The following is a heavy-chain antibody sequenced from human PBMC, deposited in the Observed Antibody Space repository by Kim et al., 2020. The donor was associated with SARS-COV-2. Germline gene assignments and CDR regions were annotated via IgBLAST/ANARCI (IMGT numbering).Heavy chain of an antibody. CDR2: ISWNSVRI. CDR1: GFTFDDYA. Sequence: GGSLRLSCAASGFTFDDYAMHWVRQAPGKGLEWVSRISWNSVRIDYADSVKGRFTISRDNDKNSLYLQMNSLRGEDTALYYCAKDIGYDSGYGMDVWGQGITVTVS. CDR3: AKDIGYDSGYGMDV. V-gene: IGHV3-9*01. J-gene: IGHJ6*02. D-gene: IGHD5-12*01.